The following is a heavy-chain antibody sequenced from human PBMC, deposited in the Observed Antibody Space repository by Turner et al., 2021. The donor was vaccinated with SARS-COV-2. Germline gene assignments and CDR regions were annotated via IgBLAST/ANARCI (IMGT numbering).Heavy chain of an antibody. J-gene: IGHJ4*02. V-gene: IGHV4-39*01. CDR1: GGSISSYDYY. CDR2: MYYSGTT. D-gene: IGHD3-16*01. CDR3: ARRGDY. Sequence: QLQESGPGVVKPSETLSLTCTVSGGSISSYDYYWDWIRQPPGMGLEWIGSMYYSGTTHYNPSRRGRVTISIDTSKNQFSLKVTSVTATDTAVYYCARRGDYWGQGMLVTVSS.